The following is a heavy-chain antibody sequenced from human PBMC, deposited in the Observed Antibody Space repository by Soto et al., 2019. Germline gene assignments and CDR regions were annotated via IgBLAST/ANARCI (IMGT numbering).Heavy chain of an antibody. CDR3: ARRGVPRDYGDPFDY. V-gene: IGHV4-39*01. Sequence: QLQLQESGPGLVKPSETLSLTCTVSGGSISSSSYYWGWIRQPPGKGREWIGSIYYSGSTYYNPSLKTRVTISVDTSKNQFSLKLSSVTAADTAVYYCARRGVPRDYGDPFDYWGQGTLVTVSS. D-gene: IGHD4-17*01. CDR1: GGSISSSSYY. J-gene: IGHJ4*02. CDR2: IYYSGST.